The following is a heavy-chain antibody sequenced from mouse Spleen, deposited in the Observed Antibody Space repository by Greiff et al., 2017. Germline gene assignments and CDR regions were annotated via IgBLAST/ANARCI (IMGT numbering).Heavy chain of an antibody. V-gene: IGHV1-22*01. CDR3: ARWGDYLFAY. D-gene: IGHD2-13*01. CDR2: INPNNGGT. Sequence: DVKLQESGPELVKPGASVKMSCKASGYTFTDYNMHWVKQSHGKSLEWIGYINPNNGGTSYNQKFKGKATLTVNKSSSTAYMELRSLTSEDSAVYYCARWGDYLFAYWGQGTLVTVSA. CDR1: GYTFTDYN. J-gene: IGHJ3*01.